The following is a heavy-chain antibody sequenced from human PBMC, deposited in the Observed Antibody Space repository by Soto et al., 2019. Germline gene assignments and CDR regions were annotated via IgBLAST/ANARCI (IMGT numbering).Heavy chain of an antibody. V-gene: IGHV6-1*01. CDR3: ATDGLWYSSSWLDWFDP. D-gene: IGHD6-13*01. CDR1: GDSVSSNGAA. Sequence: SQTLSLTCAISGDSVSSNGAAWNWIRQSPSRGLEWLGRTYYRSRWYSDYAPSVKSRITVNPDTSQNQFSLQLNSVTPEDTAIYYCATDGLWYSSSWLDWFDPWGQGTLVTVSS. CDR2: TYYRSRWYS. J-gene: IGHJ5*02.